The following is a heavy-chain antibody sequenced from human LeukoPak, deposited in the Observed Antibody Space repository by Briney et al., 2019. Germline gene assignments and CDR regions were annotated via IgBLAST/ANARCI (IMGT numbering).Heavy chain of an antibody. D-gene: IGHD5-12*01. Sequence: ASVKVSCKASGGTFSSYAISWVRQAPGQGLEWMGRVIPILGIANYAQKFQGRVTITADKSTSTAYIELSSLRCEDTGVYYCARDIGPRGIVAMNFDYWGQGTPVTVSS. V-gene: IGHV1-69*04. J-gene: IGHJ4*02. CDR3: ARDIGPRGIVAMNFDY. CDR1: GGTFSSYA. CDR2: VIPILGIA.